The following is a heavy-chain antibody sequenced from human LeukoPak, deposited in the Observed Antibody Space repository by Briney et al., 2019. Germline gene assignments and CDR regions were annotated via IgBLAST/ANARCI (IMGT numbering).Heavy chain of an antibody. CDR3: ARRGVAVAGNAKYYFDY. CDR1: GYSFTSYW. D-gene: IGHD6-19*01. V-gene: IGHV5-51*01. CDR2: IYPGDSDT. J-gene: IGHJ4*02. Sequence: GESLKISCKGSGYSFTSYWIGWVRQMPGKGLEWMGIIYPGDSDTRYSPSFQGQVTISADKSISTAYLQWSSLKASDTAMYYCARRGVAVAGNAKYYFDYWGQGTLVTDSS.